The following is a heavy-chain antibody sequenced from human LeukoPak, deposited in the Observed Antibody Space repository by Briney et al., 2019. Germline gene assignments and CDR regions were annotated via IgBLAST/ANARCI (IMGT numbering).Heavy chain of an antibody. CDR3: VRLRWELLAPYFYH. CDR2: IYHSGST. Sequence: SETLSLTCSVSTDSTNTYYWSWIRQSPGKGLEWIGHIYHSGSTDYNPSFKSRVTVSIDMSKKEFSLKLTSVTVADTAIYYCVRLRWELLAPYFYHWGQGAFVIVSS. V-gene: IGHV4-59*01. CDR1: TDSTNTYY. J-gene: IGHJ4*02. D-gene: IGHD2-15*01.